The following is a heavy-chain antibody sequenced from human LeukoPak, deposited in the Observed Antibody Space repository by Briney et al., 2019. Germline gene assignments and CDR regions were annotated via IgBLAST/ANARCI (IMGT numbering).Heavy chain of an antibody. CDR3: AKDGSYSSSWPDAFDI. Sequence: ASVKVSCKASGYTFTSYDINWVRQATGQGLEWMGWMNPNSGNTGYAQKFQGRVTMTRNTSISTAYMELSSLRSEDTAVYYCAKDGSYSSSWPDAFDIWGQGTMVTVSS. J-gene: IGHJ3*02. V-gene: IGHV1-8*01. CDR1: GYTFTSYD. CDR2: MNPNSGNT. D-gene: IGHD6-13*01.